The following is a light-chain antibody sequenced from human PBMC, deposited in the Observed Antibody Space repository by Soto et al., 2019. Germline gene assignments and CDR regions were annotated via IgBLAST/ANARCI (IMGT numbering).Light chain of an antibody. CDR3: ATWDDSLSAWV. V-gene: IGLV1-40*01. CDR1: NSNIGAGYD. CDR2: SNT. J-gene: IGLJ3*02. Sequence: QSVLTQPPSVSGAPGQRVTISCTGSNSNIGAGYDVHWYQQYPGTAPKLLIYSNTNRPSGVPDRFSASKSGTSASLAITGLQAEDEAYYYCATWDDSLSAWVFGGGTKLTVL.